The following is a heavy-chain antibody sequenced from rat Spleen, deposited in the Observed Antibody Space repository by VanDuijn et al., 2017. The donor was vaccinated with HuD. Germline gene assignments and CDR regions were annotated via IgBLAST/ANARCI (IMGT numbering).Heavy chain of an antibody. Sequence: QVQLKESGPGLVQPSQTLSLTCTVSGFSLTSYNVHWVRQPTGKGLEWMGIIWTGGSTDYNSALKSRLSISRDTSKSQVFLKMNSLLTEDTAMYFCTRGNFDYWGQGVMVTVSS. CDR3: TRGNFDY. V-gene: IGHV2-30*01. CDR1: GFSLTSYN. J-gene: IGHJ2*01. CDR2: IWTGGST.